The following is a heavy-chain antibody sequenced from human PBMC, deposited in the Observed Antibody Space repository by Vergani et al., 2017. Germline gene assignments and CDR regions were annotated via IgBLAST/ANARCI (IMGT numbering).Heavy chain of an antibody. CDR2: ISPSFGTA. CDR1: GGTFSSYA. J-gene: IGHJ3*02. Sequence: QVQLVQSGAEVKKPGSSVKVSCKASGGTFSSYAISWVRQAPGQGLEWMGGISPSFGTANDAQEFQGRVTITADESTSTADMELSSVRSEDTAVYYCARSEGDAFDIGGQGTMVSVSS. V-gene: IGHV1-69*01. CDR3: ARSEGDAFDI.